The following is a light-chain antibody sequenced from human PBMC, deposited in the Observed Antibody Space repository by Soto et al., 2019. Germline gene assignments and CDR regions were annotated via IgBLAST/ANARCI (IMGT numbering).Light chain of an antibody. J-gene: IGLJ1*01. Sequence: QSALTQPASVSGSPGQSITISCTGSSSDVGSYNLVSWYQQHPGKAPKLMIYEGSKRPSGVSNRFSGYKSGNTASLTISGLPAEDEADYYCCSYAGSRTWVFGTGTKLTVL. CDR2: EGS. CDR3: CSYAGSRTWV. V-gene: IGLV2-23*01. CDR1: SSDVGSYNL.